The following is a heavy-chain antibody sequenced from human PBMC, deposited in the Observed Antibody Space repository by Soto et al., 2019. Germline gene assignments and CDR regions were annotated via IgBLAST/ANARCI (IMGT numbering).Heavy chain of an antibody. CDR1: GFTFSAYW. J-gene: IGHJ5*02. D-gene: IGHD4-4*01. CDR3: ARDPRNLGLDP. V-gene: IGHV3-74*01. CDR2: IDSDGSTT. Sequence: EGQLVESGGGLVQPGGSLRLSCAASGFTFSAYWMYWVRRPPGKGLLWDSRIDSDGSTTNYADSVKGRFTISRDNAKNTLYLQMNSLRAEDTAVYYCARDPRNLGLDPWGQGTLVTVSS.